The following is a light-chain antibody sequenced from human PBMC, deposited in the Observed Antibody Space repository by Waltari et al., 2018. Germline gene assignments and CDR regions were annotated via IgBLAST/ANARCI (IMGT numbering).Light chain of an antibody. V-gene: IGKV3-15*01. CDR1: QSISDN. CDR3: QQYNTWPPST. Sequence: EIVMTQSRAALSVSPGERATLSCRASQSISDNLAWYQHKTGQPPRLLISRASTRATGVPARFSGSGSGTEFTLTISSLQSEDSAIYFCQQYNTWPPSTFGQGTKLEIK. CDR2: RAS. J-gene: IGKJ2*02.